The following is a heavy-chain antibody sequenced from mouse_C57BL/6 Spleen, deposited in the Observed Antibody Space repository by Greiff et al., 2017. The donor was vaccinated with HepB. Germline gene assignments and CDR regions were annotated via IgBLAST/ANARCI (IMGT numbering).Heavy chain of an antibody. V-gene: IGHV1-66*01. Sequence: VESGASVKISCKASGYSFTSYYIHWVKQRPGQGLEWIGWIYPGSGNTKYNEKFKGKATLTADTSSSTAYMQLSSLTSEDSAVYYCARSAQATAWFAYWGQGTLVTVSA. D-gene: IGHD3-2*02. CDR1: GYSFTSYY. CDR2: IYPGSGNT. CDR3: ARSAQATAWFAY. J-gene: IGHJ3*01.